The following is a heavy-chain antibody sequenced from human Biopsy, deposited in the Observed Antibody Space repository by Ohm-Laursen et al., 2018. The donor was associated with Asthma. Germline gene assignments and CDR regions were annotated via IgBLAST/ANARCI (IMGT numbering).Heavy chain of an antibody. CDR1: GGTFNTYA. CDR2: INSVFGTT. CDR3: ARKAGPCISRTCYSLDF. Sequence: AASVKVSCKSLGGTFNTYAIGWVRQAPGQGLEWMGGINSVFGTTTYPQKFQDRVTITADDSTSTVYMELSSLRSEDTAVYYCARKAGPCISRTCYSLDFWGQGTLVTVSS. J-gene: IGHJ4*02. V-gene: IGHV1-69*13. D-gene: IGHD2-2*01.